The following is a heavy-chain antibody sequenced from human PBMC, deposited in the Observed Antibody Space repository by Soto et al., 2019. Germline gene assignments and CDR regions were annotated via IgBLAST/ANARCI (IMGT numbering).Heavy chain of an antibody. Sequence: QVHLVQSGAEVKKPGASVKVSCKASGYTFTGYYMHWVRQAPGQGLEWMGWINPNSGGTNYAQKFQGRVTMTRDTSISTAYMELSRLRSDDTAVYYCARGIVATDGDYYYGMDVWGQGTTVTVSS. CDR2: INPNSGGT. J-gene: IGHJ6*02. CDR1: GYTFTGYY. D-gene: IGHD5-12*01. CDR3: ARGIVATDGDYYYGMDV. V-gene: IGHV1-2*02.